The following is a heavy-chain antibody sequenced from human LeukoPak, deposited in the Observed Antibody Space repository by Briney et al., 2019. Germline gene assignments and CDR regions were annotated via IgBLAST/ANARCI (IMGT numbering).Heavy chain of an antibody. V-gene: IGHV4-38-2*02. D-gene: IGHD1-14*01. CDR1: GYSISSGYY. CDR2: IYHSGST. J-gene: IGHJ5*02. Sequence: SETLSLTCTVSGYSISSGYYWGWIRQPPGKGLEWIGSIYHSGSTYYNPSLKSRVTISVDTSKNQFSLKLSSVTAADTAVYYCARDYQAENWFDPWGQGTLVTVSS. CDR3: ARDYQAENWFDP.